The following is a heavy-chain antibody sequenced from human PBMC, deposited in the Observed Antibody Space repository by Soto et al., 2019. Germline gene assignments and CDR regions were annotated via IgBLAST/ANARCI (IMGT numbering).Heavy chain of an antibody. Sequence: GESLKISCKGSGYSFTSYWISWVRQMPGKGLEWMGRIDPSDSYTNYSPSFQGHVTISADKSISTAYLQWSSLKASDTAMYYCARRFYYDSSGAPGWGGMDVWGQGTTVTVS. D-gene: IGHD3-22*01. CDR1: GYSFTSYW. CDR2: IDPSDSYT. J-gene: IGHJ6*02. V-gene: IGHV5-10-1*01. CDR3: ARRFYYDSSGAPGWGGMDV.